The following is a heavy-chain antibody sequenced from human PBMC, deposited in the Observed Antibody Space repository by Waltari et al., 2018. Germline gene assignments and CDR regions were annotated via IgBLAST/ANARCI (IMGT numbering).Heavy chain of an antibody. V-gene: IGHV4-38-2*02. D-gene: IGHD1-26*01. CDR1: GYSISRGHY. Sequence: QVRLQESGPGLVKPSETLSLVCTVSGYSISRGHYWGWIRQPPGKGLEWLGSIYHSGSTYLNPCLMRRVTMSVDRSKNQFCLNLSSVTAADTAIYFCAGDSGFDAYDSWGQGTLVTVSS. CDR3: AGDSGFDAYDS. J-gene: IGHJ5*01. CDR2: IYHSGST.